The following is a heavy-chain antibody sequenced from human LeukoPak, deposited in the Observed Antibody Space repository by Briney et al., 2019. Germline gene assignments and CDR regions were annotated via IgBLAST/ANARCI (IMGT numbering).Heavy chain of an antibody. CDR3: AKIPIPPYYYGSGSFTFDY. V-gene: IGHV3-23*01. CDR1: GFTFSSYA. CDR2: ISGSGGST. J-gene: IGHJ4*02. D-gene: IGHD3-10*01. Sequence: PGGSLRLSCAASGFTFSSYAMSWVRQAPGKGLEWVSAISGSGGSTYYADSVKGRFTISRDNSKNTLYLQTNSLRAEDTAVYYCAKIPIPPYYYGSGSFTFDYWGQGTLVTVSS.